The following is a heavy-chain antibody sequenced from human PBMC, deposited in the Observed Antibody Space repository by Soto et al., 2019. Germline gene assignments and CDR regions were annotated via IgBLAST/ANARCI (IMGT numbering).Heavy chain of an antibody. CDR3: ARESEDLTSNFDY. J-gene: IGHJ4*02. CDR1: GFTFTRYS. V-gene: IGHV3-21*06. CDR2: ISSTTNYI. Sequence: LRLSCAASGFTFTRYSMNWVRQAPGKGLEWVSSISSTTNYIYYGDSMKGRFTISRDNAKNSLYLEMNSLRAEDTAVYYCARESEDLTSNFDYWGQGTLVTVSS.